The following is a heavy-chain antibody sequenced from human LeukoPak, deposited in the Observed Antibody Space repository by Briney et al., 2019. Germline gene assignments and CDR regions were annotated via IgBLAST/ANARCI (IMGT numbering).Heavy chain of an antibody. Sequence: GASVKVSCKASGYTFRSYNMYWVRQVPGQGLEWMGRINPSGGSTRYAQKFQGRVTMTRDTSTSTVYMELSSLTSEDTAVYYCAREVGLAAGGTRLEYFRHWGQGTLVTVSS. CDR1: GYTFRSYN. V-gene: IGHV1-46*01. J-gene: IGHJ1*01. D-gene: IGHD6-13*01. CDR3: AREVGLAAGGTRLEYFRH. CDR2: INPSGGST.